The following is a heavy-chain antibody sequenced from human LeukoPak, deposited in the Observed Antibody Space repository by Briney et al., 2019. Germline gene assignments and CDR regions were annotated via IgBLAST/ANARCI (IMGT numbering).Heavy chain of an antibody. CDR2: ISSSGSTI. J-gene: IGHJ6*03. CDR1: GFTFSSYA. Sequence: GGSLRLSCAASGFTFSSYAMSWVRQAPGKGLEWVSYISSSGSTIYYADSVKGRFTISRDNAKNSLYLQMNSLRAEDTAVYYCARDRVGYCSSTSCYASYYYYMDVWGKGTTVTVSS. V-gene: IGHV3-48*03. CDR3: ARDRVGYCSSTSCYASYYYYMDV. D-gene: IGHD2-2*01.